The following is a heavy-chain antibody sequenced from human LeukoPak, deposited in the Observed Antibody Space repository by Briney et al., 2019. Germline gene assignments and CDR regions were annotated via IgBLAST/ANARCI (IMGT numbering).Heavy chain of an antibody. CDR1: GFTFNNYA. Sequence: PGGSLRLSCAASGFTFNNYAMSWVRQAPGKGLEWVSAISRSGGSTYYTDSLKGRFTISRDNSKNTLYLQMDNLRAEDTAVYSCARSKSYSSGWTDFDCWGQGTLVTVSS. CDR2: ISRSGGST. J-gene: IGHJ4*02. V-gene: IGHV3-23*01. CDR3: ARSKSYSSGWTDFDC. D-gene: IGHD6-19*01.